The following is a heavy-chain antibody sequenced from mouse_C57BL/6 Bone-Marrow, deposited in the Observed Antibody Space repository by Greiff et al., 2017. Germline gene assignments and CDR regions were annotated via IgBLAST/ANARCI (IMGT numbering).Heavy chain of an antibody. Sequence: VQLQQSGAELVRPGTSVKVSCKASGYAFTNYLIEWVKQRPGQGLEWIGVINPGSGGTNYNEKFKGKATLTADKSSSTAYMQLSSLTSEDSAVYFCARMGGNCTYWYFDVWGTGTTVTVSS. V-gene: IGHV1-54*01. J-gene: IGHJ1*03. CDR1: GYAFTNYL. CDR2: INPGSGGT. D-gene: IGHD2-1*01. CDR3: ARMGGNCTYWYFDV.